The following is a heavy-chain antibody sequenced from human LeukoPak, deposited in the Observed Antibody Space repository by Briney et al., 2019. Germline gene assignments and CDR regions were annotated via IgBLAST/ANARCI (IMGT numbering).Heavy chain of an antibody. CDR2: ITGRGGNT. CDR1: GFTFSSYS. CDR3: ARDRAAFDS. Sequence: SGGSLRLSCAASGFTFSSYSMNWVRQAPGKGLEWVSGITGRGGNTYYADSVEGRFTISRENSKNTLSLQMDSLRAEDTAIYYCARDRAAFDSWGQGTLVTVSS. V-gene: IGHV3-23*01. D-gene: IGHD6-25*01. J-gene: IGHJ4*02.